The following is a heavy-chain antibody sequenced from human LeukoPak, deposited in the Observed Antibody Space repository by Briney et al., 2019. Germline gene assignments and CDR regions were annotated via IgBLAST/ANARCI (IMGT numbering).Heavy chain of an antibody. CDR3: ASRDKGYYYGMDV. D-gene: IGHD5-24*01. CDR2: IYSGGST. V-gene: IGHV3-66*01. Sequence: GGSLRLSCAASGFTVSSNYMSWVRQAPGKGLEWVSLIYSGGSTYYADSVQGRFTISRDNSKNTLYLQMNSLRAGDTAVYYRASRDKGYYYGMDVWGQGTTVTVSS. CDR1: GFTVSSNY. J-gene: IGHJ6*02.